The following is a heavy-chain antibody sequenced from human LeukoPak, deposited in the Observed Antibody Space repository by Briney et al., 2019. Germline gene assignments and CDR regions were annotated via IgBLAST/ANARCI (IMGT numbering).Heavy chain of an antibody. CDR2: IKSDGST. J-gene: IGHJ1*01. V-gene: IGHV3-74*01. CDR3: ARAPSEIGGYYPEYFRH. D-gene: IGHD3-22*01. Sequence: GGSLRLSCAASGFTFSSYWMHWVRQAPGKGLVWVSRIKSDGSTSYADSVKGRFTITRDNAKNTLSLQMNSLRAEDTGVYYCARAPSEIGGYYPEYFRHWGQGTLVTVSS. CDR1: GFTFSSYW.